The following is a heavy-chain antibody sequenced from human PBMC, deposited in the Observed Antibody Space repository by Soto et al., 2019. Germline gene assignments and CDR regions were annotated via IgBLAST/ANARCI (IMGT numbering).Heavy chain of an antibody. CDR3: AKDTRYADYVRWFDS. J-gene: IGHJ5*01. CDR2: ITASGGRT. CDR1: GFTFSSYA. Sequence: EVHLLESGGGLVQPGGSLRLSCTASGFTFSSYAMTWVRQAPGRGLEGVSGITASGGRTFYADSVKGWFTISRDNSRSTLYLQMNRLRAEDTAVYYCAKDTRYADYVRWFDSWGQGTLVTVSS. D-gene: IGHD4-17*01. V-gene: IGHV3-23*01.